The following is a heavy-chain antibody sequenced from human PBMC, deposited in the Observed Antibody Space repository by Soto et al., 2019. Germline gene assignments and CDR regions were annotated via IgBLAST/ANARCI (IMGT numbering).Heavy chain of an antibody. Sequence: GEALKISCKGSGYSFTSYWISWVRQMPGKGLEWMGRIDPSDSYTNYSPSFQGHVTISADKSISTAYLQWSSLKASDTAMYYCTRQEHLLVHASLTNGFYPRGQGTVVTVSA. D-gene: IGHD2-21*01. CDR2: IDPSDSYT. V-gene: IGHV5-10-1*01. CDR3: TRQEHLLVHASLTNGFYP. J-gene: IGHJ5*02. CDR1: GYSFTSYW.